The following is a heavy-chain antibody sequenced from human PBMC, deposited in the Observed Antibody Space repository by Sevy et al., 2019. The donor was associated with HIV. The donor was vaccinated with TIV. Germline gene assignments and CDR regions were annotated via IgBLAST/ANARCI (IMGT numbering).Heavy chain of an antibody. CDR1: GFTFNSYA. J-gene: IGHJ6*02. CDR3: AKDRGTGDVCENYYYALDI. D-gene: IGHD2-8*02. CDR2: ISKDGRTK. Sequence: GGSLRLSCAASGFTFNSYAMHWVRQAPGKGLEWVAVISKDGRTKYYAESVKGRFTISRDSSKNTLNLQMNSLGAEDTAVFYCAKDRGTGDVCENYYYALDIWGQGTTVTVSS. V-gene: IGHV3-30*18.